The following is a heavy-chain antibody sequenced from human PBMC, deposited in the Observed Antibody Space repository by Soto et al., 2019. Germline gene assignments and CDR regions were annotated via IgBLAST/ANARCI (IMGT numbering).Heavy chain of an antibody. J-gene: IGHJ6*03. D-gene: IGHD2-8*01. CDR3: ARVRGYCTNGVCYTVYYYYMDV. CDR2: MNPNSGNT. CDR1: GYTFTSYD. Sequence: ASVKVSCKASGYTFTSYDINWVRQATGQGLEWMGWMNPNSGNTGYAQKFQGRVTMTRNTSISIAYMELSSLRSEDTAVYYCARVRGYCTNGVCYTVYYYYMDVWGKATTVTGSS. V-gene: IGHV1-8*01.